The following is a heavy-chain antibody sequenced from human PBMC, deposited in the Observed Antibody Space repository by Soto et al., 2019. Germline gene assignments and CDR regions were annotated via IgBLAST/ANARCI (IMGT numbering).Heavy chain of an antibody. Sequence: SETLSLTCTVSGSSIGGYYWNWIRQPPGKGLEWIGYVYYSGSTTYNPSLESRVTISLDTSKSQFSLRLTSLTAADTAVYYCARVGEDMGGEGQLTRTYFDDWGHGTRVTVSS. D-gene: IGHD3-3*01. CDR1: GSSIGGYY. J-gene: IGHJ4*03. V-gene: IGHV4-59*01. CDR3: ARVGEDMGGEGQLTRTYFDD. CDR2: VYYSGST.